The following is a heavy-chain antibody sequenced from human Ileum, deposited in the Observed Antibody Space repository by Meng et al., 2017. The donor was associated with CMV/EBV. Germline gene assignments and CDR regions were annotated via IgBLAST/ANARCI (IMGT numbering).Heavy chain of an antibody. CDR1: GFTFSSSW. CDR2: INDDGGST. D-gene: IGHD5-18*01. J-gene: IGHJ4*02. CDR3: ARESVNLVTDS. V-gene: IGHV3-74*01. Sequence: ESLKISCAASGFTFSSSWMHWVRQGPGKGLMWISRINDDGGSTSYADSVKGRFTISRDNAKNTLYLQMNSLRAEDTAVYYCARESVNLVTDSWGQGMLVTVSS.